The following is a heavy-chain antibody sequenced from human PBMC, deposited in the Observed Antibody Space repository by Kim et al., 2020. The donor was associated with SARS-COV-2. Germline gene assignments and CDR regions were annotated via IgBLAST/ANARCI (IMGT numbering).Heavy chain of an antibody. Sequence: SETLSLTCTVSGGSISSYYWSWIRQPPGKGLEWIGYIYYSGSTNYNPSLKSRVTISVDTSKNQFSLKLSSVTAADTAVYYCARVGIAAAGTRYYYGMDVWGQGTTVTVSS. J-gene: IGHJ6*02. D-gene: IGHD6-13*01. CDR2: IYYSGST. CDR1: GGSISSYY. V-gene: IGHV4-59*01. CDR3: ARVGIAAAGTRYYYGMDV.